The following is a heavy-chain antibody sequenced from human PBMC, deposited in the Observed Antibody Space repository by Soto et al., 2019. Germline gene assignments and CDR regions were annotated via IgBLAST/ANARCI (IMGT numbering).Heavy chain of an antibody. CDR1: GFSFSRHW. CDR3: ARDTYGDYGQVLDY. J-gene: IGHJ4*02. V-gene: IGHV3-7*01. CDR2: IKEDGSQK. D-gene: IGHD4-17*01. Sequence: PGGALRLCCAASGFSFSRHWITWVRQAPGKGLEWVANIKEDGSQKYYVDSVKGRFTISRDNAKNSVCLQMNSLRAEDTAVYYSARDTYGDYGQVLDYWGQGTLVTVSS.